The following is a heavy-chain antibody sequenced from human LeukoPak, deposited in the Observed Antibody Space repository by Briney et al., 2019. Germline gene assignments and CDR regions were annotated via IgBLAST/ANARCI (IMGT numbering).Heavy chain of an antibody. Sequence: GGSLRLSCAASGFTFSEAWMNWVRQAPGKGLEWVGHIKNRPDGGTTDYAAPVKGRFTISRDDSKNTLYLQMNGLKTEDTAVYYCTTDTWTYSARDYWGQGTLVTVSS. D-gene: IGHD3/OR15-3a*01. V-gene: IGHV3-15*01. J-gene: IGHJ4*02. CDR2: IKNRPDGGTT. CDR3: TTDTWTYSARDY. CDR1: GFTFSEAW.